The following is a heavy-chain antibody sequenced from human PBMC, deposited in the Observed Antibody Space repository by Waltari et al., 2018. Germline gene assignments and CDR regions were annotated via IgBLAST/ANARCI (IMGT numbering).Heavy chain of an antibody. J-gene: IGHJ5*02. CDR2: ISSSSSYI. CDR1: GFTFSSYS. Sequence: EVQLVESGGGLVKPGGSLRLSCAASGFTFSSYSMNWVRQAPGKGLEWVSSISSSSSYIYYADSVKGRFTISRDNAKNSLYLQMNSLRAEDTAVYYCAREGARTAPNWFDPWGQGTLVTVSS. V-gene: IGHV3-21*01. D-gene: IGHD1-26*01. CDR3: AREGARTAPNWFDP.